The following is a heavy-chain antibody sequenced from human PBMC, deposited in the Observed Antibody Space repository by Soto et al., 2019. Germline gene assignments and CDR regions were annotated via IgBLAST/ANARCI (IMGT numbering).Heavy chain of an antibody. D-gene: IGHD2-15*01. V-gene: IGHV4-30-4*01. J-gene: IGHJ3*02. CDR1: GGSISSGDYY. CDR3: ARVGRSWGAFDI. CDR2: IYYSGST. Sequence: SETLSLTCTVSGGSISSGDYYWSWIRQPPGKGLEWIGYIYYSGSTYYNPSLKSRVTISVDTSKNQFSLKLSSVTAADTAVYYCARVGRSWGAFDIWGQGTMVTVS.